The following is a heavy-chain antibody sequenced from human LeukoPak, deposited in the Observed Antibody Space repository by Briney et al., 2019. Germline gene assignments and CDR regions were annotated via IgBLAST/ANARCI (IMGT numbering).Heavy chain of an antibody. CDR2: IIPILDIA. J-gene: IGHJ1*01. CDR1: GGTFSSDA. D-gene: IGHD4-17*01. CDR3: ARGGDYISKYFQY. V-gene: IGHV1-69*04. Sequence: SVKVSCKASGGTFSSDAISWVRQAPGQGLEWMGRIIPILDIANYAQKFQGRVTITADKSTSSAYMELSSLRSEDTAVYYCARGGDYISKYFQYWGQGTLVTVSS.